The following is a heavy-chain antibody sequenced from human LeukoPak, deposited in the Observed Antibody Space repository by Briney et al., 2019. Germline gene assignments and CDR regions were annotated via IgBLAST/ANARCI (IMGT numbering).Heavy chain of an antibody. CDR3: AKQGEYSSSSVYFDY. CDR2: ISGSGGST. Sequence: GGSLRLSCAASGFTLSSYAMSWVRQAPGKGLEWVSAISGSGGSTYYADSVKGRFTISRDNSKNTLYLQMNSLRAEDTAVYYCAKQGEYSSSSVYFDYWGQGTLVTVSS. D-gene: IGHD6-6*01. V-gene: IGHV3-23*01. CDR1: GFTLSSYA. J-gene: IGHJ4*02.